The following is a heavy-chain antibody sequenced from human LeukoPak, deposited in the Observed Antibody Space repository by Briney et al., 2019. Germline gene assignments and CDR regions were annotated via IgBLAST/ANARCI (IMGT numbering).Heavy chain of an antibody. CDR3: GRKKGSNQGDFDS. V-gene: IGHV3-23*01. D-gene: IGHD3-16*01. Sequence: GGSLRLSCAASGFTFSSYAMSWVRQAPGTGLEWVSAISGSGGNTYYADSVKGRFTISRDNSKNTLYLQMNSLRAEDTAVYHWGRKKGSNQGDFDSWGKGTLVTAS. CDR2: ISGSGGNT. J-gene: IGHJ4*02. CDR1: GFTFSSYA.